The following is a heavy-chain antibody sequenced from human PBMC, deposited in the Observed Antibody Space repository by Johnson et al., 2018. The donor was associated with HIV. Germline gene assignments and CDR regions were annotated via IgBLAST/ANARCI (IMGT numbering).Heavy chain of an antibody. CDR2: IYSGGTT. CDR3: ARDDDPPDAFDI. J-gene: IGHJ3*02. V-gene: IGHV3-66*01. Sequence: VQLVESGGGLVQPGGSLRLSCAASGFTVSSNYMSWVRQAPGKGLEWVSIIYSGGTTYYADSVKGRFTISRDNAKNSLYLQMNSLRAEDTAVYYCARDDDPPDAFDIWGQGTMVTVSS. CDR1: GFTVSSNY.